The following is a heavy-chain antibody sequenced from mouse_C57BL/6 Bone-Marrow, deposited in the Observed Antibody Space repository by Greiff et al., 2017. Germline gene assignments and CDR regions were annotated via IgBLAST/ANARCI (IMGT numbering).Heavy chain of an antibody. CDR2: IDPSDSYT. CDR1: GYTFTSYW. V-gene: IGHV1-69*01. Sequence: QVQLKQPGAELVMPGASVKLSCKASGYTFTSYWMHWVKQRPGQGLEWIGEIDPSDSYTNYNQKFKGKSTLTVDKSSSTAYMQLSSLTSEDSAVYYCESPCGNYVWYFDDWGTGTTVTVSS. D-gene: IGHD2-1*01. CDR3: ESPCGNYVWYFDD. J-gene: IGHJ1*03.